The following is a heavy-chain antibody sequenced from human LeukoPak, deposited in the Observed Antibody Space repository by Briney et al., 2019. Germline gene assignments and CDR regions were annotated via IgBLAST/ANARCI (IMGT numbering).Heavy chain of an antibody. CDR1: GYTFTGYY. CDR3: ARGLDYGSGKDV. CDR2: INPNSGGT. D-gene: IGHD3-10*01. J-gene: IGHJ6*02. Sequence: ASVRVSCKASGYTFTGYYMHWVRQAPGQGLEWMGWINPNSGGTNYAQKFQGWVTMTRDTSISTAYMELSRLRSDDTAVYYCARGLDYGSGKDVWGQGTTVTVSS. V-gene: IGHV1-2*04.